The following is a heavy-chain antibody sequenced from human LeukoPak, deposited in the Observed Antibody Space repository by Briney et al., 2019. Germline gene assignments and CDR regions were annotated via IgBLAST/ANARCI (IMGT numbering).Heavy chain of an antibody. V-gene: IGHV3-48*02. CDR3: ARGRITAGGYDF. J-gene: IGHJ4*02. CDR2: ISGSGGTV. CDR1: GFSFTDYP. Sequence: GGSLRLSCATSGFSFTDYPMNWVRQAPGKGLEWVSVISGSGGTVFYADSVKGRFTISRDNAKNSLYLQMDSLRDEDTAVYYCARGRITAGGYDFWGQGTLVTVSS. D-gene: IGHD6-13*01.